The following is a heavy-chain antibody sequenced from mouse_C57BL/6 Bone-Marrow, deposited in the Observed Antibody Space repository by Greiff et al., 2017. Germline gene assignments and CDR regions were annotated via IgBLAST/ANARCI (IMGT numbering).Heavy chain of an antibody. V-gene: IGHV1-82*01. CDR2: IYPGDGDT. J-gene: IGHJ3*01. Sequence: VQRVESGPELVKPGASVKISCKASGYAFSSSWMNWVKQRPGKGLEWIGRIYPGDGDTNYNGKFKGKATLTADKASSTAYMQLSSLTSEDSAVXFCARGGLRAWFAYWGQGTLVTVSA. CDR3: ARGGLRAWFAY. CDR1: GYAFSSSW.